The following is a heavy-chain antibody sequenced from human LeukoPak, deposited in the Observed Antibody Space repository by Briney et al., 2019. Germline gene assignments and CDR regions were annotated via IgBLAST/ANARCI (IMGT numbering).Heavy chain of an antibody. CDR3: ARDKDIVVIPAAAGVGY. CDR1: GFTFSTYN. Sequence: GGSLRLSCAASGFTFSTYNMNWVRQAPGKGLEWVSSISSTSSSIYYADSVKGRFTISRDNAKNSLYLQMNTLRVEDTAVYYCARDKDIVVIPAAAGVGYWGQGTLVTVSS. CDR2: ISSTSSSI. D-gene: IGHD2-2*01. J-gene: IGHJ4*02. V-gene: IGHV3-21*01.